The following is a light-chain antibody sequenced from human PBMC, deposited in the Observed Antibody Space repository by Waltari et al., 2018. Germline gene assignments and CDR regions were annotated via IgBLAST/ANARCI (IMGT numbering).Light chain of an antibody. CDR1: QSVSKW. Sequence: DIQITQSPSTLSASVGDIVTITCRASQSVSKWLAWYQQKPGKVPQLLIYQAAILEDGVPSRFRGSGSGPECTLTITSLQPDDFATYYCQNYNSDLGVTFGQGTRLEIK. CDR3: QNYNSDLGVT. V-gene: IGKV1-5*03. J-gene: IGKJ5*01. CDR2: QAA.